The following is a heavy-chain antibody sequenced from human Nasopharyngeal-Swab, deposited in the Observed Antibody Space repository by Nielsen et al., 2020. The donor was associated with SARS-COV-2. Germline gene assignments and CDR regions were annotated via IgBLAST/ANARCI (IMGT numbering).Heavy chain of an antibody. CDR1: GDAFSRFG. D-gene: IGHD1/OR15-1a*01. Sequence: SVKVSCEASGDAFSRFGTSWVRQAPGQGLEWMGGIIPAFGTPTYAQDSAQDLQGRVTISADESTSTAYMELSSLRSEDTAVYYCARGKGTSYYYYYGMDVWGQGTTVTVSS. CDR3: ARGKGTSYYYYYGMDV. J-gene: IGHJ6*02. CDR2: IIPAFGTP. V-gene: IGHV1-69*13.